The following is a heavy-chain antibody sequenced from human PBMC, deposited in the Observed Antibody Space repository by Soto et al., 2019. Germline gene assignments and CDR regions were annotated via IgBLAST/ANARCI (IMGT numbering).Heavy chain of an antibody. Sequence: RGESLKISCKGSGYSFGNYWITWVRQMAGKGLEWMGRIDPSDSYTDYSPSFQGHVTMSVDTSINTAYLQWSGLEASDTAIYYCALPLHYDFWGRLVNYGMDVWGPGTTVTVSS. D-gene: IGHD3-3*01. CDR1: GYSFGNYW. CDR3: ALPLHYDFWGRLVNYGMDV. J-gene: IGHJ6*02. CDR2: IDPSDSYT. V-gene: IGHV5-10-1*01.